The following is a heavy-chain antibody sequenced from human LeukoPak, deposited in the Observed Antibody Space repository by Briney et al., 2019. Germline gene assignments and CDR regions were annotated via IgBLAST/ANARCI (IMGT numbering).Heavy chain of an antibody. V-gene: IGHV4-59*01. CDR2: IYYSGST. J-gene: IGHJ3*02. CDR3: ARDECSGGSCYSGAFDI. D-gene: IGHD2-15*01. CDR1: GGSISSYY. Sequence: SETLSLTYTVSGGSISSYYWSWIRQPPGKGLEWIGYIYYSGSTNYNPSLKSRVTISVDTSKNQFSLKLSSVTAADTAVYYCARDECSGGSCYSGAFDIWGQGTMVTVSS.